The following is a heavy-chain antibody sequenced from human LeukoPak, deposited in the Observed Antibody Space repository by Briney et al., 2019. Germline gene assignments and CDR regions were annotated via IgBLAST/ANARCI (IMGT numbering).Heavy chain of an antibody. CDR1: GGSISRYY. CDR3: ARGIFGGSYYYYFDY. Sequence: KPSENPSPTRTVSGGSISRYYWSCIRQPARKGLEWIGRIYTSGSTNYNPSLKSRVTMSVDTSKNQFSLKLSSVTAADTAVYYCARGIFGGSYYYYFDYWGQGTLVTVSS. J-gene: IGHJ4*02. D-gene: IGHD1-26*01. CDR2: IYTSGST. V-gene: IGHV4-4*07.